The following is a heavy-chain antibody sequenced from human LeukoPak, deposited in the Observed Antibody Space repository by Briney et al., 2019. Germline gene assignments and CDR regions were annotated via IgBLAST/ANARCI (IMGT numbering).Heavy chain of an antibody. V-gene: IGHV4-34*01. CDR3: AGGRFSSTRRAVDY. D-gene: IGHD6-13*01. CDR1: GGSFRGDY. Sequence: SGTPSLTSALSGGSFRGDYCSCSPPPPRKGVGWIGEINHSGSTNNNPSPKSRVTISVDTSKNQFSLKLSSVTSADTALYYCAGGRFSSTRRAVDYWGQGTLVTVSS. J-gene: IGHJ4*02. CDR2: INHSGST.